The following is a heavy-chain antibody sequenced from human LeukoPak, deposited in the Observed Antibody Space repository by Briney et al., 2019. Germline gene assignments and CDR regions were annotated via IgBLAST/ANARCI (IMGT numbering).Heavy chain of an antibody. J-gene: IGHJ4*02. V-gene: IGHV3-30-3*02. CDR3: GKHWDY. CDR1: GFTFSSYA. Sequence: PGRSLRLSCAASGFTFSSYAMHWVRQAPGKGLEWVAVISYDGSNKYYADSVKGRFTISRDNSKNTVYLQMNSLRAEDTAIYYCGKHWDYWGQGTLVTVSS. CDR2: ISYDGSNK.